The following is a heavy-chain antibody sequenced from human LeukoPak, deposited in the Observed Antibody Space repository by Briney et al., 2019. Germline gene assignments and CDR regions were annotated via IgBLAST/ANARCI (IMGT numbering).Heavy chain of an antibody. Sequence: GGSLRLSCAASGFTFSSYAMSWVRQAPGKGMEWVSAISGSGGSTYYADSVKGRFTISRDNSKNRLYLQMNSLRAEDTAVYYSAKAHNPYYYDSSGYYIEFDYRGQGTLVTVSS. V-gene: IGHV3-23*01. CDR1: GFTFSSYA. CDR3: AKAHNPYYYDSSGYYIEFDY. J-gene: IGHJ4*02. D-gene: IGHD3-22*01. CDR2: ISGSGGST.